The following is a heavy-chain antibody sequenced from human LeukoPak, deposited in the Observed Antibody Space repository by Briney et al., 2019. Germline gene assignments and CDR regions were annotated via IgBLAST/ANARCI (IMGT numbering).Heavy chain of an antibody. D-gene: IGHD6-6*01. CDR1: GYSISSGYY. CDR2: IYHSGST. J-gene: IGHJ6*03. Sequence: PSETLSLTCTVSGYSISSGYYWGWIRQPPGKGLEWIGSIYHSGSTYYNPSLKSRVTISVDTSKNQFSLKLSSVTAADTAVYYCARTEYSSSPYYYYYMDVWGKGTTVTVSS. CDR3: ARTEYSSSPYYYYYMDV. V-gene: IGHV4-38-2*02.